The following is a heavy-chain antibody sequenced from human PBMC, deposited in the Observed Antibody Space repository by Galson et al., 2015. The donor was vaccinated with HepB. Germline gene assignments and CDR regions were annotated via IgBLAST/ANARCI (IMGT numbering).Heavy chain of an antibody. Sequence: SLRLSCAASGFTFSSYGMHWVRQAPGKGLEWVAVIWYDGSNKNYADSVKGRFTISRDNSKNTLYLHMNSLRAEDTAVYYCARDPGASSSPTYYYYYMDVWGKGTTVTVSS. CDR1: GFTFSSYG. D-gene: IGHD6-6*01. V-gene: IGHV3-33*01. J-gene: IGHJ6*03. CDR3: ARDPGASSSPTYYYYYMDV. CDR2: IWYDGSNK.